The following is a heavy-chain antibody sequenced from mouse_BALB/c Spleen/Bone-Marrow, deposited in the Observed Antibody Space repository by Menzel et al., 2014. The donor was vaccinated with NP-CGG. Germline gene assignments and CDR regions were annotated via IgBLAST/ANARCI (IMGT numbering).Heavy chain of an antibody. V-gene: IGHV1-20*02. J-gene: IGHJ1*01. CDR3: ARVTTDWYFDV. CDR1: GYSFTGYF. CDR2: INPYNGDS. Sequence: VQLQQSGPELVKPGASVKISCKASGYSFTGYFMNWVIQSHGKSLEWIGRINPYNGDSFYNQKFKGKATLTVDKSSSTAHKELRSLASEDSAVYYCARVTTDWYFDVWGAGTTVTVSS. D-gene: IGHD1-1*01.